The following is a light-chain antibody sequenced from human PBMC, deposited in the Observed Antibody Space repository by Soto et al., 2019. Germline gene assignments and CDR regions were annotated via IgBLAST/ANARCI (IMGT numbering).Light chain of an antibody. CDR2: DVS. CDR3: SSYTSSSTLLV. V-gene: IGLV2-14*01. CDR1: SSDVGGYNY. J-gene: IGLJ2*01. Sequence: QSALTQPASVSGSPGQSITISCTGTSSDVGGYNYVSWYQQHPGKAPKLMIYDVSNRPSGVSIRFSGSKSGNTASLTFFGLQAEDEADYYCSSYTSSSTLLVFGGGTKVTVL.